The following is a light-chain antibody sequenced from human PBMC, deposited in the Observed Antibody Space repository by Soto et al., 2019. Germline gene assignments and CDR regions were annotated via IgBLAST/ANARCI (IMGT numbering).Light chain of an antibody. J-gene: IGKJ2*01. CDR3: QQYGSSPRVT. V-gene: IGKV3-20*01. CDR1: QSVSSSY. Sequence: EIVLTQSPGTLSLSPGERATLSCRASQSVSSSYFAWYQQKPGQAPRLLIYGASSRATGIPDRFSGSGSGTDFTLTISRLEPEDFAVYYCQQYGSSPRVTFGQGTKLEIK. CDR2: GAS.